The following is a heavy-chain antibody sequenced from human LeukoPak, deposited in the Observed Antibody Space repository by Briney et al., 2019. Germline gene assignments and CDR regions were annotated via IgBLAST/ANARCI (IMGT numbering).Heavy chain of an antibody. D-gene: IGHD6-13*01. CDR2: ISSSSSYI. CDR1: GFTFSSYS. J-gene: IGHJ5*02. CDR3: ARGGAAAGTSENWFDP. Sequence: PGGSPRLSCAASGFTFSSYSMNWVRQAPGKGLEWVSSISSSSSYIYYADSVKGRFTISRDNAKNSLYLQMNSLRAEDTAVYYCARGGAAAGTSENWFDPWGQGTLVTVSS. V-gene: IGHV3-21*01.